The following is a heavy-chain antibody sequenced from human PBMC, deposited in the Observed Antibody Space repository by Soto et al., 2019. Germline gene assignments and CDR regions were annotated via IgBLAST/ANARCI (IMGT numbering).Heavy chain of an antibody. Sequence: PSETLSLTCAVYGGSFSGYYWSWIRQPPGKGLEWIGEINHSGSTNYNPSLKSRVTISVDTSKNQFSLKLSSVTAADTAVYYCARFGARFLEWLLSWRGVGRTSNWFDPWRQGTLVTVSS. CDR2: INHSGST. V-gene: IGHV4-34*01. CDR1: GGSFSGYY. D-gene: IGHD3-3*01. CDR3: ARFGARFLEWLLSWRGVGRTSNWFDP. J-gene: IGHJ5*02.